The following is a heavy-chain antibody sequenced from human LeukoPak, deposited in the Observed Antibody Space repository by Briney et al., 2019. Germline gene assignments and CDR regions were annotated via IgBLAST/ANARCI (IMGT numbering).Heavy chain of an antibody. V-gene: IGHV3-48*03. J-gene: IGHJ3*02. CDR3: ARGYSSSGGAFDI. CDR2: ISSSGSTI. CDR1: GFTFSSYE. D-gene: IGHD6-13*01. Sequence: GGSLRLSCAASGFTFSSYEMNWVRQAPGKGLEWVSYISSSGSTIYYADSVKGRFTISRDNAKNSLYLQMNSLRAEDTAVYYCARGYSSSGGAFDIWGQGTMVTVSS.